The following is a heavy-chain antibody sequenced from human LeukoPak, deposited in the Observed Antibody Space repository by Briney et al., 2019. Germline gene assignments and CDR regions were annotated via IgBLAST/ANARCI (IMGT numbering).Heavy chain of an antibody. CDR3: ARVWVKYCTNGVCSGYPGY. J-gene: IGHJ4*02. CDR2: INPNSGGT. D-gene: IGHD2-8*01. V-gene: IGHV1-2*02. CDR1: GYTFTGYY. Sequence: ASVKVSCEASGYTFTGYYMHWVRQAPGQGLEWMGWINPNSGGTNYAQKFQGRVTMTRDTSISTAYMELSRLRSDDTAVYYCARVWVKYCTNGVCSGYPGYWGQGTLVTVSS.